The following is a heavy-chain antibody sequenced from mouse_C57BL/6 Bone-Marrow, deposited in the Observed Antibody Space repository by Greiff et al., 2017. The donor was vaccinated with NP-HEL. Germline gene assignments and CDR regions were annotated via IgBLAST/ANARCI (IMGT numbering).Heavy chain of an antibody. J-gene: IGHJ2*01. CDR2: INPYNGGT. Sequence: VQLKESGPVLVKPGASVKMSCKASGYTFTDYYMNWVKQSHGKSLEWIGVINPYNGGTSYNQKFKGKATLTVDKSSSTAYMELNSLTSEDSAVYNCAREDYGSLYFDYWGQGTTLTVSS. D-gene: IGHD1-1*01. CDR3: AREDYGSLYFDY. CDR1: GYTFTDYY. V-gene: IGHV1-19*01.